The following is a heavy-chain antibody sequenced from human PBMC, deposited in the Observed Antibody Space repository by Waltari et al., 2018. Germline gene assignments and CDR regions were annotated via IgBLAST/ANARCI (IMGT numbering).Heavy chain of an antibody. CDR3: ATLTSDYGKDY. V-gene: IGHV4-59*01. CDR2: IYYSVST. J-gene: IGHJ4*02. CDR1: GGSISSYY. Sequence: QVQLQESGPGLVKPSETLSLTCTVSGGSISSYYWSWIRQPPGKGLEWIGYIYYSVSTNYNPSLKSRVTISVDTSKNQFSLKLSSVTAADTAVYYCATLTSDYGKDYWGQGTLVTVSS. D-gene: IGHD4-17*01.